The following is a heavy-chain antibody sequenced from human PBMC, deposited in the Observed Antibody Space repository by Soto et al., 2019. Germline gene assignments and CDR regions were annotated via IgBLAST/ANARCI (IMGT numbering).Heavy chain of an antibody. CDR2: IYYSGTT. V-gene: IGHV4-59*01. Sequence: SETLSLACTFSGDCITNYYWTWIRQHPGKGLEWIGDIYYSGTTNYNPSIKSRVTIAVDKSKKKFSLNLTSVTAEDTALYYCARDTYYFGMDVWGQGTTVTVSS. D-gene: IGHD2-21*01. CDR3: ARDTYYFGMDV. J-gene: IGHJ6*02. CDR1: GDCITNYY.